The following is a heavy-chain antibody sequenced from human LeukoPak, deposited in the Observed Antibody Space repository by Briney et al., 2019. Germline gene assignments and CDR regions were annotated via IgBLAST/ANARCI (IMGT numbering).Heavy chain of an antibody. D-gene: IGHD3-10*01. CDR2: IYTSGST. CDR1: GGSISSYY. J-gene: IGHJ3*02. V-gene: IGHV4-4*07. Sequence: PSETLSLTCTVSGGSISSYYWSWIRQPAGKGLEWIGRIYTSGSTNYNPSLKSRVTISVDTSNNQFSLKLSSVTAADTAVYYCAKYYYGRGAFDIWGQGTMVTVSS. CDR3: AKYYYGRGAFDI.